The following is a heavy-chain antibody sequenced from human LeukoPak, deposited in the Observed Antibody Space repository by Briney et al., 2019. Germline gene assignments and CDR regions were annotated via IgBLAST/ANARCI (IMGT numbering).Heavy chain of an antibody. J-gene: IGHJ5*02. CDR1: GFTFSSYG. CDR3: AREATMVRGVLRFDP. CDR2: IWYDGSSK. Sequence: PGRSLRPSCAASGFTFSSYGMHWVRQAPGKGLEWVAVIWYDGSSKYYADSVKGRFTISRDNSKNTLYLQMNSLRAEDTAVYYCAREATMVRGVLRFDPWGQGTLVTVSS. V-gene: IGHV3-33*01. D-gene: IGHD3-10*01.